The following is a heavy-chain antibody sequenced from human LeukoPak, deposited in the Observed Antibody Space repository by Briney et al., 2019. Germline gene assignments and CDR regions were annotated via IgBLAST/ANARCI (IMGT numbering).Heavy chain of an antibody. V-gene: IGHV3-23*01. J-gene: IGHJ4*02. D-gene: IGHD3-3*01. CDR1: GFTFSSYA. Sequence: PGGSLRLSCAASGFTFSSYAMSWVRQAPGKGLEWVSAISGSGGSTYYADSVKGRFTISRDNSKNTLHLQMNSLRAEDTAVYYCAKEPHYDFWSGNFDYWGQGTLVTVSS. CDR2: ISGSGGST. CDR3: AKEPHYDFWSGNFDY.